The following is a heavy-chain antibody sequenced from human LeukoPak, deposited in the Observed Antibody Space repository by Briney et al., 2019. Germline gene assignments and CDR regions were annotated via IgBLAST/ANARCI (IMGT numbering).Heavy chain of an antibody. V-gene: IGHV3-21*01. J-gene: IGHJ3*02. CDR3: ARSYYYDSSERPDAFDI. CDR1: GFTFSSYG. D-gene: IGHD3-22*01. Sequence: GGSLRLSCAASGFTFSSYGMNWVRQAPGKGLEWVSSISSSSSYIYYADSVKGRITISRDNAKNSLYLQMNSLRAEDTAVYYCARSYYYDSSERPDAFDIWGQGTMVTVSS. CDR2: ISSSSSYI.